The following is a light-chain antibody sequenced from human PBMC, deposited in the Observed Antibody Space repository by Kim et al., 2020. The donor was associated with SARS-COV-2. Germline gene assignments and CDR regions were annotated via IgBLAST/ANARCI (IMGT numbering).Light chain of an antibody. V-gene: IGKV3-15*01. Sequence: VSPGERATLSCRASQSVSSNLAWYQPKPGQAPRLLIYGASTRATGFPARFSGSGSGTEFTLTISNLQSEDFAVYYCQQYNNWPPNTFGQGTKLEI. J-gene: IGKJ2*01. CDR2: GAS. CDR3: QQYNNWPPNT. CDR1: QSVSSN.